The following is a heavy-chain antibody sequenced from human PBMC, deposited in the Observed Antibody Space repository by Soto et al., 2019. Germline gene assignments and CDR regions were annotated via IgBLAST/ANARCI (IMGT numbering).Heavy chain of an antibody. CDR2: MNPNSGNT. J-gene: IGHJ6*02. V-gene: IGHV1-8*01. Sequence: QVQLVQSGAEVKKPGASVKVSCKASGYTFTSYDINWVRQATGQGLEWMGWMNPNSGNTGYAQKFQGRVTMTRNTSISTAYIELSSLRSEDTAVYYCARRQWLLKGYYYGMDVWGQGTTVTVSS. CDR3: ARRQWLLKGYYYGMDV. D-gene: IGHD6-19*01. CDR1: GYTFTSYD.